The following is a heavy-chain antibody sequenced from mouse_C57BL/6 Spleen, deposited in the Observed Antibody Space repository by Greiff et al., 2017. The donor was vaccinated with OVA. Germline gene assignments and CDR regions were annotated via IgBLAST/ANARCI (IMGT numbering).Heavy chain of an antibody. Sequence: EVQLVESGPGLVKPSQSLSLTCSVTGYSITSGYYWNWIRQFPGNKLEWMGYISYDGSNNYNPSLKNRISITRDTSKNQFFLKLNSVTTEDTATYYCAREGGPDDYWGQGTTLTVSS. CDR3: AREGGPDDY. CDR1: GYSITSGYY. V-gene: IGHV3-6*01. J-gene: IGHJ2*01. CDR2: ISYDGSN.